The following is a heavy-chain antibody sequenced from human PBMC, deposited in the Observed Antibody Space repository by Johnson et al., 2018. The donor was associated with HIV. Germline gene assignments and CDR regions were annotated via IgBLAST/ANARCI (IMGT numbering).Heavy chain of an antibody. V-gene: IGHV3-30*04. CDR3: ARVRWQIQSVDVFDI. D-gene: IGHD5-24*01. CDR1: GFTFSSFA. CDR2: ISYSGSNK. J-gene: IGHJ3*02. Sequence: QVQLVESGGGVVQPGRSLRLSCAASGFTFSSFAMHWVRQTPCNGLEWVSIISYSGSNKYYADSVKGRFTISRDNSKNTLYLQMNSLRAEDTAVYYCARVRWQIQSVDVFDIWGQGTMVTVSS.